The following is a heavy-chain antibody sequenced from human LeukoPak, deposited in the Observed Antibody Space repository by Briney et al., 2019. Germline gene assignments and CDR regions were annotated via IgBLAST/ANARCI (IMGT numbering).Heavy chain of an antibody. CDR1: GFTFNNYA. V-gene: IGHV3-23*01. D-gene: IGHD1-26*01. CDR2: VSGSGAIA. J-gene: IGHJ4*02. Sequence: QPGRSLRLSCAASGFTFNNYAMSWVRQAPGKGLEWVSTVSGSGAIAYYTDSDKGRFTISRDNSKNTLYLQMSSLTAKDTAVYYCAKDRSIGTYYTFDSWGQGTLVTVSS. CDR3: AKDRSIGTYYTFDS.